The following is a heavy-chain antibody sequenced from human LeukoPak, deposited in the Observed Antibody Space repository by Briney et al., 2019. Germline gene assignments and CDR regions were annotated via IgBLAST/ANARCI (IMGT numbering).Heavy chain of an antibody. CDR2: IYYSGST. V-gene: IGHV4-59*01. J-gene: IGHJ6*03. CDR1: GGSISSYY. D-gene: IGHD1-14*01. Sequence: PSETLSLTCTVSGGSISSYYWSWIRQPPGKGLEWIGYIYYSGSTNYNPSLKSRVTISVDTSKNQFSLKLSSVTAADTAVYYCARVNPTRPNYYYYYMDAWGKGTTVTVSS. CDR3: ARVNPTRPNYYYYYMDA.